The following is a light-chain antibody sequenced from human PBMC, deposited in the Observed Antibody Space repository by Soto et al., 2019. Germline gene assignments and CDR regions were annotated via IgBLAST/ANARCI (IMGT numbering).Light chain of an antibody. CDR2: GTS. V-gene: IGKV3-20*01. J-gene: IGKJ1*01. CDR1: QSVSSSY. Sequence: EIVLTQSPGTLSLSPGERATLSFSASQSVSSSYLAWYQQKPGQAPRLLIYGTSSRATGIPDRFSGSGSGTDFTLTISRLEPEDFAVYYCQQYDNSWTFGQGTKVDIK. CDR3: QQYDNSWT.